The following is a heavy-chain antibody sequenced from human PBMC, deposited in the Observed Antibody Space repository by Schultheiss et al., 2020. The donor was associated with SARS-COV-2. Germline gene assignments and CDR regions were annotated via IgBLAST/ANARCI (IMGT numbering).Heavy chain of an antibody. CDR2: ISAYNGNT. J-gene: IGHJ6*02. CDR3: ARDRKGGDSSGWYYYYYGMDV. D-gene: IGHD6-19*01. CDR1: GYTFTSYG. V-gene: IGHV1-18*01. Sequence: ASVKVSCKASGYTFTSYGISWVRQAPGQGLEWMGWISAYNGNTNYAQKLQGRVTMTTDTSTSTAYMELRSLRSDDTAVYYCARDRKGGDSSGWYYYYYGMDVWGQGTTVTVSS.